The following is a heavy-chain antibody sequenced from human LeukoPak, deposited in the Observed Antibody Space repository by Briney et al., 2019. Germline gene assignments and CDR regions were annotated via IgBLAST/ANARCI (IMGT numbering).Heavy chain of an antibody. Sequence: RGESLKISCKGSGYSFTSYWISWVRQMPGKGLEWRGRIDPIDSYTNYSPSFQGHVPIPADKSISTAYLQWSSLKGSDTAMYYSARQGKEMATPASFDYWGQGTLVTVSS. CDR1: GYSFTSYW. J-gene: IGHJ4*02. V-gene: IGHV5-10-1*01. D-gene: IGHD5-24*01. CDR3: ARQGKEMATPASFDY. CDR2: IDPIDSYT.